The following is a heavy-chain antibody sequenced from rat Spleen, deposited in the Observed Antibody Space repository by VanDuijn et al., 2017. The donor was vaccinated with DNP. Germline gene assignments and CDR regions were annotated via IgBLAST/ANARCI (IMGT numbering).Heavy chain of an antibody. CDR2: INNVGST. CDR3: ARRGYYGSYWYFDF. D-gene: IGHD1-3*01. J-gene: IGHJ2*01. CDR1: GYSITSSYR. V-gene: IGHV3-3*01. Sequence: EVQLQESGPGLVKPSQSLSLTCSVSGYSITSSYRWNWIRKFPGNKLEWMGYINNVGSTNYNPSLKSRISITRDTSKNQFFLQVNSVTTEDTATYYCARRGYYGSYWYFDFWGQGVMVTVSS.